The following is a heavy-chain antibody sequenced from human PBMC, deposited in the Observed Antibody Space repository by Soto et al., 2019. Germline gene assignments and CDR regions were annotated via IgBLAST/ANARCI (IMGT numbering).Heavy chain of an antibody. J-gene: IGHJ6*02. CDR1: GGSISYEYYH. CDR2: IHYSGSI. V-gene: IGHV4-30-4*08. Sequence: SETLSLTCTVSGGSISYEYYHWTWIRQSPGKGLEWIGYIHYSGSIIYNPSFKSRVTISVDTSKNQFSLQLSSVTTADTAVYFCAREDDGGDRDYYGLDVWGQGTTVTVSS. CDR3: AREDDGGDRDYYGLDV. D-gene: IGHD2-21*02.